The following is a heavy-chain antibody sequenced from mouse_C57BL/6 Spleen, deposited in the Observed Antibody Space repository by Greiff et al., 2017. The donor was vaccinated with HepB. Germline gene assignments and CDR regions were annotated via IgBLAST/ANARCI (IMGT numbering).Heavy chain of an antibody. CDR2: IYPGSGNT. Sequence: QVQLQQSGAELVRPGASVKLSCKASGYTFTDYYINWVKQRPGQGLEWIARIYPGSGNTYYNEKFKGKATLTAEKSSSTAYMQLSSLTSEDSAVYFCARRQSYDAMDYWGQGTSVTVSS. V-gene: IGHV1-76*01. CDR1: GYTFTDYY. D-gene: IGHD6-1*01. J-gene: IGHJ4*01. CDR3: ARRQSYDAMDY.